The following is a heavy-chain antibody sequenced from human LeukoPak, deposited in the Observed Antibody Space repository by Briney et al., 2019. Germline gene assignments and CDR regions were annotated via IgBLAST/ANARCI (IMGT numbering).Heavy chain of an antibody. J-gene: IGHJ5*02. Sequence: GRSLRLSCAASGFTFSSYAMHWVRQAPGKGLEWVAVIPYDGSNKYYADSVKGRFTISRDNSKNTLYLQMNSLRAEDTAVYYCARDLWFGELLEEGALDPWGQGTLVTVSS. V-gene: IGHV3-30-3*01. CDR1: GFTFSSYA. D-gene: IGHD3-10*01. CDR3: ARDLWFGELLEEGALDP. CDR2: IPYDGSNK.